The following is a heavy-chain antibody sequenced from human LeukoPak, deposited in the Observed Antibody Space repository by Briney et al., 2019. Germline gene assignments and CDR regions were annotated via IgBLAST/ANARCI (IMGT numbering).Heavy chain of an antibody. CDR3: ARGFLPGIAAAGTGY. Sequence: SETLSLTCTVSGGSISSYYWSWIRQPPGKGLEWIAYIYYSGSTNYNPSLKSRVTISVDTSKNQFSLKLSSVTAADTAVYYCARGFLPGIAAAGTGYWGQGTLVTVSS. CDR2: IYYSGST. D-gene: IGHD6-13*01. V-gene: IGHV4-59*01. J-gene: IGHJ4*02. CDR1: GGSISSYY.